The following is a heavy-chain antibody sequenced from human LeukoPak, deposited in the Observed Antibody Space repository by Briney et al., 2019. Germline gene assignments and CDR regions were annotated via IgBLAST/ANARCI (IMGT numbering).Heavy chain of an antibody. Sequence: GGPLRLSCSPSVFIFSSYAMSWVRQAPGKGLEWVSAISGSGGSTYYADSVKGRFTISRDNSKNTLYLQMNSLRAEDTAVYYCATSLGPFDYWGQGTLVTV. D-gene: IGHD7-27*01. V-gene: IGHV3-23*01. J-gene: IGHJ4*02. CDR3: ATSLGPFDY. CDR2: ISGSGGST. CDR1: VFIFSSYA.